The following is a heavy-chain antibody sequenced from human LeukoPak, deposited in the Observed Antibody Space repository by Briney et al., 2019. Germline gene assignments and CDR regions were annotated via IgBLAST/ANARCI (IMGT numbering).Heavy chain of an antibody. CDR2: INPNSGGT. D-gene: IGHD3-9*01. Sequence: GASVKVSCKASGYTFTGYYMHWVRQAPGQGLEWMGWINPNSGGTNYAQKFQGRVTMTRDTSISTAYMELSRLRSDDTAVYYCARVYYDILTGYYHDAFDIWGQGTMVTVS. V-gene: IGHV1-2*02. CDR3: ARVYYDILTGYYHDAFDI. CDR1: GYTFTGYY. J-gene: IGHJ3*02.